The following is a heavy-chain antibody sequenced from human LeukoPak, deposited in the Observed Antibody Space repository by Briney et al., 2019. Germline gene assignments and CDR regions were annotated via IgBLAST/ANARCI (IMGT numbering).Heavy chain of an antibody. J-gene: IGHJ4*02. Sequence: SETLSLTCTVSGXSISSSSYYWGWIRQPPGKGLEWIGSIYYSGSTYYNPSLKRRVTISVDTSKNQFSLKLSSVTAADTAVYYCARTYYDILTGNDYWGQGTLVTASS. V-gene: IGHV4-39*01. D-gene: IGHD3-9*01. CDR1: GXSISSSSYY. CDR2: IYYSGST. CDR3: ARTYYDILTGNDY.